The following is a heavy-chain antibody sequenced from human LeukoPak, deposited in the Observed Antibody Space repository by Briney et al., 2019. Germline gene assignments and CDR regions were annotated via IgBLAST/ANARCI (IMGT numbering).Heavy chain of an antibody. CDR1: GGSISSYY. Sequence: PSETLSLTCTVSGGSISSYYWSWIRQPAGKGLEWIGRIYTSGSTNYNPSLKSRVTMSVDTSKNQFSLKLSSVTAADTAVYYCARERVVVAATDYFDYWGQGTLVTVSS. D-gene: IGHD2-15*01. V-gene: IGHV4-4*07. CDR3: ARERVVVAATDYFDY. J-gene: IGHJ4*02. CDR2: IYTSGST.